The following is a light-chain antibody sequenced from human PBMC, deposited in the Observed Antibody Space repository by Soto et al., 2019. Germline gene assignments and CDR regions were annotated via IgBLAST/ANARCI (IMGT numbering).Light chain of an antibody. V-gene: IGKV3-20*01. CDR3: QHYDRAPMWT. J-gene: IGKJ1*01. Sequence: EIVLTQYTGTLSLSPGERATLSRRASQSVGDTYLAWYQQKPGQAPRLLMYSTSIRATGIPDRFSGSGSGTDFTLTISRLDPEDFAVYYCQHYDRAPMWTFGQGTKVDIK. CDR2: STS. CDR1: QSVGDTY.